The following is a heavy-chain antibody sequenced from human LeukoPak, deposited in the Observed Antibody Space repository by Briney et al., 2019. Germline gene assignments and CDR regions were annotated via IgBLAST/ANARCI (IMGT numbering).Heavy chain of an antibody. CDR3: ARVPGEGSSWYVHYYYYGMDV. CDR1: GGSISSYY. D-gene: IGHD6-13*01. CDR2: IYYSGST. Sequence: PSETLSLTCTVSGGSISSYYWSWIRQPPGKGLEWIGYIYYSGSTNYNPSLKSRVTISVDTSKNQFSLKLSSVTAADTAVYYCARVPGEGSSWYVHYYYYGMDVWGQGTTVTVSS. J-gene: IGHJ6*02. V-gene: IGHV4-59*01.